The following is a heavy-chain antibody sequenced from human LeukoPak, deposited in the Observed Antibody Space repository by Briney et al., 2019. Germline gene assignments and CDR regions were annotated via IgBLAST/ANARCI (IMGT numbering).Heavy chain of an antibody. CDR3: ARDALQWGSYNWFDP. J-gene: IGHJ5*02. CDR2: INPIGGTT. Sequence: ASVKVSCKASGYTFTSYYMHWVRQAPGQGLEWVGAINPIGGTTTYAQKFQGRVTMTRDTSTSTVYMELSSLRSEDTAVYYCARDALQWGSYNWFDPWGQGTLVTVSS. CDR1: GYTFTSYY. D-gene: IGHD3-16*01. V-gene: IGHV1-46*01.